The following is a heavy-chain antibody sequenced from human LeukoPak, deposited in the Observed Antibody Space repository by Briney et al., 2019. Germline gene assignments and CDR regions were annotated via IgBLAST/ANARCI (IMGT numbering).Heavy chain of an antibody. CDR1: GFTFSSYG. CDR3: AKDRGSCSSTSCYYLDY. V-gene: IGHV3-30*18. Sequence: GGSLRLSCAASGFTFSSYGMHWVRQAPGKGLEGVAVISYDGSNKYYADSVKGRFTISRDNSKNTLYLQMNSLRAEDTAVYYCAKDRGSCSSTSCYYLDYWGQGTLVTVSS. D-gene: IGHD2-2*01. J-gene: IGHJ4*02. CDR2: ISYDGSNK.